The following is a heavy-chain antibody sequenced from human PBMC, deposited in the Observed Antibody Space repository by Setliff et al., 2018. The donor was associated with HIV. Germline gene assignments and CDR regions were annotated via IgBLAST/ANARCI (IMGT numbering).Heavy chain of an antibody. Sequence: ASVKVSCKASGYTFTRNAMHWVRQAPGQRLEWMGWINTVNGNTKYSQKFQGRVTITRDTSASTVYMELSSLRSGDTAVYYCARDLNSGDYPHWFDPWGQGTLVTVS. J-gene: IGHJ5*02. CDR2: INTVNGNT. CDR1: GYTFTRNA. CDR3: ARDLNSGDYPHWFDP. D-gene: IGHD4-17*01. V-gene: IGHV1-3*04.